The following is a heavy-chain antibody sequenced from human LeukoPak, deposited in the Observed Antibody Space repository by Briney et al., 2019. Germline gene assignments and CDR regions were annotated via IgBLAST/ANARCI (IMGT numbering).Heavy chain of an antibody. CDR3: ARASRYDSSGYYPYYFDY. Sequence: RTGGSLRLSCAASGFTFDDYGVSWVRQAPGEGLEWVSGINWDGGSTGYADAVKGRFAISRDNAKNSLYLQMNSLRAEDTALYYCARASRYDSSGYYPYYFDYWGQGTLVTVSS. J-gene: IGHJ4*02. V-gene: IGHV3-20*04. CDR1: GFTFDDYG. D-gene: IGHD3-22*01. CDR2: INWDGGST.